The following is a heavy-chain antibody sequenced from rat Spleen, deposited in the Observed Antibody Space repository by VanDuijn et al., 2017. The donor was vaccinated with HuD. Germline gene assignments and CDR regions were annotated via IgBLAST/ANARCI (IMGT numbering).Heavy chain of an antibody. CDR2: IWGNGNT. D-gene: IGHD1-11*01. V-gene: IGHV2-13*01. CDR3: TPLTLDY. CDR1: GFTLSRYH. Sequence: QVQLKESGPGLVQPSQTLSLTCTVSGFTLSRYHVHWVRQPPGKGLEWMGIIWGNGNTNYNSALKSRLSISRDTSKSQVFLKMNSLQTEDTAIYFCTPLTLDYWGQGVMVTVSS. J-gene: IGHJ2*01.